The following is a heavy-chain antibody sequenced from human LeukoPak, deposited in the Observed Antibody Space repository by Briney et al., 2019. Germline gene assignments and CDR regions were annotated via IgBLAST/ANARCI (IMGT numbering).Heavy chain of an antibody. Sequence: GGSLRLSCAASGFTFSNYAMSWVSQAPGKRLEWVSGISGSGGSTYYADSVKGRFTISRDNSKNTLYLQMNSLRAEDTAIYYCAKRDYFDSSGYYEFYFDYWGQGTLVTVSS. CDR1: GFTFSNYA. V-gene: IGHV3-23*01. D-gene: IGHD3-22*01. CDR2: ISGSGGST. CDR3: AKRDYFDSSGYYEFYFDY. J-gene: IGHJ4*02.